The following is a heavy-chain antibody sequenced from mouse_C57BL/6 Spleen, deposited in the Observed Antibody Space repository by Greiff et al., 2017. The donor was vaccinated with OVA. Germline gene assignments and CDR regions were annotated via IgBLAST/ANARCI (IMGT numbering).Heavy chain of an antibody. CDR3: TRVSYYYAMDY. CDR2: ISSGGDYI. V-gene: IGHV5-9-1*02. D-gene: IGHD2-12*01. Sequence: DVMLVESGEGLVKPGGSLKLSCAASGFTFSSYAMSWVRQTPEKRLEWVAYISSGGDYIYYADTVKGRFTISRDNARNTLYLQMSSLKYEDTAMYYCTRVSYYYAMDYWGQGTSVTVSS. J-gene: IGHJ4*01. CDR1: GFTFSSYA.